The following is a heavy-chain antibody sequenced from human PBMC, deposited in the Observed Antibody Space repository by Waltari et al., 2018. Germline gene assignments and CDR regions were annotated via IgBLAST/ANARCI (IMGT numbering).Heavy chain of an antibody. D-gene: IGHD6-19*01. J-gene: IGHJ4*02. CDR1: GYSISRGYY. CDR3: ARVLLAGTDYFDY. V-gene: IGHV4-38-2*01. CDR2: IYHSGST. Sequence: QVQLQESGPGLVKPSETLSLTCAVSGYSISRGYYWGWTRQPPGKGLEWIGSIYHSGSTYYNPSLKSRVTISVDTSKNQFSLKLSSVTAADTAVYYCARVLLAGTDYFDYWGQGTLVTVSS.